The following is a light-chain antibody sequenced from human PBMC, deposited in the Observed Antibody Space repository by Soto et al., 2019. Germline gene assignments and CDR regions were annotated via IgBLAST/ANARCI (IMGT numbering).Light chain of an antibody. CDR2: GAS. Sequence: EMVMTQSPATLSVSPGERATLSCRASQSVSSNLAWYQQKPGQAPRLLIYGASTRAAGIPARFSGSRSGTEFTLTISGLQSEDFAVYYCQQYNNWPLTFGGGTKVEIK. CDR1: QSVSSN. CDR3: QQYNNWPLT. V-gene: IGKV3-15*01. J-gene: IGKJ4*01.